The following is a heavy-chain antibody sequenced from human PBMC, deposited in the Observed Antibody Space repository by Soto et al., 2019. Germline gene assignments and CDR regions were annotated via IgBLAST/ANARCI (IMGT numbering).Heavy chain of an antibody. CDR3: ARLVVPAAWGMDV. CDR2: IYYSGST. D-gene: IGHD2-2*01. CDR1: GGSISSGGYY. Sequence: QVQLQESGPGLVKPSKTLSLTCTVSGGSISSGGYYWSWIRQHPGKGLEWIGYIYYSGSTYYNPSLKSRVTISVDTSKNQFSLKLSSVTAADTAVYYCARLVVPAAWGMDVWGQGTTVTVSS. V-gene: IGHV4-31*03. J-gene: IGHJ6*02.